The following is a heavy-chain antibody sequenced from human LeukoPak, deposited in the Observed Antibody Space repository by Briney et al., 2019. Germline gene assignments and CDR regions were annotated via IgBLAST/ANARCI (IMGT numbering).Heavy chain of an antibody. CDR2: TSVNNGDT. CDR1: GYMFNLYG. J-gene: IGHJ4*02. D-gene: IGHD3-9*01. V-gene: IGHV1-18*01. CDR3: VRDQYLNVMTGFDE. Sequence: ASVKVSCKASGYMFNLYGISWVRQAPGQGLEWMAWTSVNNGDTKYGQKFQGRVTVTTDTSTSTVYLELRSLRPDDTAVYYCVRDQYLNVMTGFDEWGQGTLVTVSS.